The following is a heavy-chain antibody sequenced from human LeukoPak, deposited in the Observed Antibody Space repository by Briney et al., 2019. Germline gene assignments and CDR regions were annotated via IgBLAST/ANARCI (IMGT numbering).Heavy chain of an antibody. D-gene: IGHD2-21*02. CDR2: IGASGRTI. CDR1: GFIFSNYE. Sequence: PGGSLRLSCLASGFIFSNYEMNWVRQAPGKGLEWISYIGASGRTIYYADSVKGRFTISRDNAMESLFLQMNSLRAEDTAVYYCARLSDALDYWGQGALVTVSS. CDR3: ARLSDALDY. V-gene: IGHV3-48*03. J-gene: IGHJ4*02.